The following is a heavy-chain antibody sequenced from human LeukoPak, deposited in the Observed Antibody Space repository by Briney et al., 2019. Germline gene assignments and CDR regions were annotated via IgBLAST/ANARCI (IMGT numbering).Heavy chain of an antibody. J-gene: IGHJ3*02. D-gene: IGHD1-7*01. V-gene: IGHV3-13*01. CDR1: GFTFSSYD. CDR2: IGTAGDT. CDR3: ARSNFAMEAFDI. Sequence: GGSLRLSCAASGFTFSSYDMHWVRQATGKGLEWVSAIGTAGDTYYPGSVKGRFTISRENAKNSLYLQMNSLRAGDTAVYYCARSNFAMEAFDIWGQGTMVTVSS.